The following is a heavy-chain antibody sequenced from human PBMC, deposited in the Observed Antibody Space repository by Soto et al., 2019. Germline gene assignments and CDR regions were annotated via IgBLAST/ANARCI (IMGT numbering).Heavy chain of an antibody. Sequence: GASVKVSCTTSGYTFGGYAIFWVRQAPGQSLEWMGYINGGNGKTEYSQKFQGRVTITRDTSANTAYMELRSLRSDDTAVYYCAIDNGDYPYYFDYWGQGTLVTVSS. CDR3: AIDNGDYPYYFDY. CDR2: INGGNGKT. V-gene: IGHV1-3*01. D-gene: IGHD4-17*01. CDR1: GYTFGGYA. J-gene: IGHJ4*02.